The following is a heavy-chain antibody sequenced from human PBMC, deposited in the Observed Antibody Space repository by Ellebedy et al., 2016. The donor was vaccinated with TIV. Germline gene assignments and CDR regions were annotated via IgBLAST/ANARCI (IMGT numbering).Heavy chain of an antibody. D-gene: IGHD5-12*01. CDR3: AREVNIATTSDAFDI. V-gene: IGHV4-39*07. CDR1: GGSISSSSYY. J-gene: IGHJ3*02. Sequence: MPSETLSLTCTVSGGSISSSSYYWGWIRQPPGKGLEWIGYIYNSGDAYYNPSLRGRVSISLDTSKNQFSLKLSSVTAADTALYYCAREVNIATTSDAFDIWGQGTMVTVSS. CDR2: IYNSGDA.